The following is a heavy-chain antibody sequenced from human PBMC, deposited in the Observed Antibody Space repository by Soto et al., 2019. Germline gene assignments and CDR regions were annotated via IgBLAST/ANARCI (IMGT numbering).Heavy chain of an antibody. CDR1: GGSISSGGYS. Sequence: QLQLQESGSGLVKPSQTLSLTCAVSGGSISSGGYSWSWIRQPPGKGLEWIGYIYHSGSTYYNPSLKSRVTISVDRSKNQFSLNVSSVTAADTAVYYCARAFTDHLTTTVTTLPFGLDVWGQGTTVTVSS. J-gene: IGHJ6*02. CDR2: IYHSGST. V-gene: IGHV4-30-2*01. CDR3: ARAFTDHLTTTVTTLPFGLDV. D-gene: IGHD4-17*01.